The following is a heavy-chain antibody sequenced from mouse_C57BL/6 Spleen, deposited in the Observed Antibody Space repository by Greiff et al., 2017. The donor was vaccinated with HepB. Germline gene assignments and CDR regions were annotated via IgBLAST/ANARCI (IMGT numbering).Heavy chain of an antibody. CDR3: ARDGYYAMDY. J-gene: IGHJ4*01. CDR1: GFTFSDFY. CDR2: SRNKANDYTT. Sequence: EVMLVDSGGGLVQSGRSLRLSCATSGFTFSDFYMEWVRQAPGKGLEWIAASRNKANDYTTEYSASVKGRFIVSRDTSQSILYLQMNALRAEDTAIYYCARDGYYAMDYWGQGTSVTVSS. V-gene: IGHV7-1*01.